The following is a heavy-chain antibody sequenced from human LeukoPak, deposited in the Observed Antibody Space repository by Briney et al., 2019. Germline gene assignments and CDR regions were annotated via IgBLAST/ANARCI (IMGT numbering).Heavy chain of an antibody. V-gene: IGHV4-61*02. CDR1: GGSISSGSYY. CDR2: IYTSGST. J-gene: IGHJ3*02. CDR3: ARVGSGGYDLASPI. Sequence: PSQTLSLTCTVSGGSISSGSYYWSWIRQPAGKGLEWIGRIYTSGSTNYNPSLKSRVTISVDTSKNQFSLKLSSVTAADTAVYYCARVGSGGYDLASPIWGQGTMVTVSS. D-gene: IGHD5-12*01.